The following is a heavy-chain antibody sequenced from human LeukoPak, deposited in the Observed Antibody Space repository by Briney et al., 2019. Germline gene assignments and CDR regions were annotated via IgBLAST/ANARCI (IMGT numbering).Heavy chain of an antibody. V-gene: IGHV3-23*01. J-gene: IGHJ4*02. CDR1: GCTFSSYA. Sequence: GGALRLSCAASGCTFSSYAMSRVRQAPGKGLEWLSAISGGTTYYADSAKGRFTISGRNSKNTLYLQENTQRAEHPAVSYCAKGSVDSSSWYYFDYWGQGTLVTVSS. D-gene: IGHD6-13*01. CDR3: AKGSVDSSSWYYFDY. CDR2: ISGGTT.